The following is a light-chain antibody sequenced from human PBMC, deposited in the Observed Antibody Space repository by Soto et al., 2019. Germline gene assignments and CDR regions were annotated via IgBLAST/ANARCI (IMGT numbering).Light chain of an antibody. V-gene: IGKV3-15*01. CDR2: RAS. Sequence: EVLMTQSPDTLYVSPGERVTLSCRASQSISDNLVWYQQKPGQGPRLLVYRASTRTLGIPARFSGSESGTEFTLTISSLQSEDFAVYYCQQYNIWPITFGQGTRLEIK. CDR3: QQYNIWPIT. J-gene: IGKJ5*01. CDR1: QSISDN.